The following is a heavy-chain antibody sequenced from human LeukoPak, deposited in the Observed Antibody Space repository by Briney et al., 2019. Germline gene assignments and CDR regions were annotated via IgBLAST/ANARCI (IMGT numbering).Heavy chain of an antibody. D-gene: IGHD2-2*01. J-gene: IGHJ4*02. CDR2: ISYDGSNK. CDR3: AKDRGACSSTSCYYFDY. CDR1: GFTFSSYG. V-gene: IGHV3-30*18. Sequence: TGGSLRLSCAASGFTFSSYGMHWVRQAPGKGLEWVAVISYDGSNKYYADSVKGRFTISRDNSKNTLYLQMNSLRAEDTAVYYCAKDRGACSSTSCYYFDYRGQGTLVTVSS.